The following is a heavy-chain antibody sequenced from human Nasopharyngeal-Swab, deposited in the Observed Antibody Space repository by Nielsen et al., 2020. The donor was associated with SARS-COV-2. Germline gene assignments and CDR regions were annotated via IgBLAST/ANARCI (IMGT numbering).Heavy chain of an antibody. J-gene: IGHJ4*02. CDR2: INHSGST. Sequence: WRRQSPWNALEWIGEINHSGSTNYNPSLKSRVTISVDTSKNQFSLKLSSVTAADTAVYYCARIEDCSSTSCYDYFDYWGQGTLVTVSS. V-gene: IGHV4-34*01. D-gene: IGHD2-2*01. CDR3: ARIEDCSSTSCYDYFDY.